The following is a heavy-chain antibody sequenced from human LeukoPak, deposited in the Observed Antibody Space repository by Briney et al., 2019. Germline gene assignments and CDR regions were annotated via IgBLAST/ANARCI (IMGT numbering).Heavy chain of an antibody. CDR3: ARGRGITTVTYFDY. CDR2: ITPNSGGT. J-gene: IGHJ4*02. Sequence: VASVKVACKSSGYTFTGYYMHWVRHAPGQGLEWMGWITPNSGGTNYAQKFQGRVTTTRDTYISTAYMERSSLTSDDTAVYYCARGRGITTVTYFDYWGQGILVTVSS. CDR1: GYTFTGYY. V-gene: IGHV1-2*02. D-gene: IGHD4-17*01.